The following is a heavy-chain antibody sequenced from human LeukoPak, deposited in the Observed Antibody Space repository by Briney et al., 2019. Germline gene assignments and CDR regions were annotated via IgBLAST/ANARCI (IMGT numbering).Heavy chain of an antibody. V-gene: IGHV7-4-1*02. Sequence: ASVKVSCKASGYTFTSYAMNWVRQAPGQGLEWMGWINTNTGNPTYAQGFTGRFVFSLDTSVSTAYLQISSLKAEDTAVYYCARDLSQWLVLRYFDYWGQGTLVTVSS. J-gene: IGHJ4*02. CDR1: GYTFTSYA. CDR2: INTNTGNP. D-gene: IGHD6-19*01. CDR3: ARDLSQWLVLRYFDY.